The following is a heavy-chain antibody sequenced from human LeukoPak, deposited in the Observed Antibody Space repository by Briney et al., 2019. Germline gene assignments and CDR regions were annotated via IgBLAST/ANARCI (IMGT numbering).Heavy chain of an antibody. CDR3: ARDNWDGSGSYFRNWFDP. J-gene: IGHJ5*02. CDR1: GGSISSGGYY. V-gene: IGHV4-31*03. CDR2: IYYSGST. Sequence: PSETLSLTCTVSGGSISSGGYYWSWIRQHPGKGVEWIGYIYYSGSTYYNPSLKSRVTISVDTSKNQFSLKLSSVTAADTAVYYCARDNWDGSGSYFRNWFDPWGQGTLVTVSS. D-gene: IGHD3-10*01.